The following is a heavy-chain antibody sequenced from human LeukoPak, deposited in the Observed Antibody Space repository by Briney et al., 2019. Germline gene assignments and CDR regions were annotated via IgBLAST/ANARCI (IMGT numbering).Heavy chain of an antibody. J-gene: IGHJ4*02. CDR1: EFTFSSYE. V-gene: IGHV3-48*03. D-gene: IGHD3-10*01. CDR2: ISSSGSAM. CDR3: ARGFRLDY. Sequence: GGSLTLSCAAYEFTFSSYEMNWVRQAPGKGLEWVSYISSSGSAMYYADSVKDRFTISRDNTKNSLYLQMNSLRAEDTAVYYCARGFRLDYWGQGTLVTVSS.